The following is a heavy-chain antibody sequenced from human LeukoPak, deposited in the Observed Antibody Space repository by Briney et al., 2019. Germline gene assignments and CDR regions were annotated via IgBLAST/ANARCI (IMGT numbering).Heavy chain of an antibody. D-gene: IGHD1-26*01. V-gene: IGHV3-48*01. CDR1: GFSFSSYS. J-gene: IGHJ4*02. CDR3: ARDGTF. Sequence: HPGGSLRLSCAASGFSFSSYSMNWVRQAPGKGLEWVSYISSSSDIKHYADSVKGRFTISRDNAKNSLYLQMNSLRAEDTAVYYCARDGTFWGQGTLVTVSS. CDR2: ISSSSDIK.